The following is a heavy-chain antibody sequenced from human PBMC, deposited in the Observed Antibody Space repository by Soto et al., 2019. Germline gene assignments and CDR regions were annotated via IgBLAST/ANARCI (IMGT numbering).Heavy chain of an antibody. V-gene: IGHV4-39*01. J-gene: IGHJ2*01. CDR3: ARHFMGIIEGDDYGDYHPWGTTILWYFDL. D-gene: IGHD4-17*01. CDR2: IYYSGST. CDR1: GGSISSSSYY. Sequence: SETLSLTCTVSGGSISSSSYYWGWIRQPPGKGLEWIGSIYYSGSTYYNPSLKSRVTISVDTSKNQFSLKLSSVTAADTAVYYCARHFMGIIEGDDYGDYHPWGTTILWYFDLWGRGTLVTVSS.